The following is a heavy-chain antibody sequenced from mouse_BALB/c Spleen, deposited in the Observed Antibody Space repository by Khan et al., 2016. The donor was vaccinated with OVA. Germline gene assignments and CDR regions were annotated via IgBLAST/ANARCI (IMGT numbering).Heavy chain of an antibody. CDR1: GFNIKDYY. D-gene: IGHD2-3*01. J-gene: IGHJ3*01. CDR2: IDPENGNT. CDR3: AIDCYATWFAY. V-gene: IGHV14-1*02. Sequence: VQLKESGAELVRPGALVKLSCKASGFNIKDYYMHWVKQRPEQGLVWIGRIDPENGNTIYDPKFQGKASITSDTSSNTAYLQLSSLTSEDTAVVYCAIDCYATWFAYWGQGTLVTVSA.